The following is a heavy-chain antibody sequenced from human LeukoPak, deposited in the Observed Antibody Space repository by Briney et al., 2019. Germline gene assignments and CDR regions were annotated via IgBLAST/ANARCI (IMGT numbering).Heavy chain of an antibody. CDR3: AGLQGHNYYYMDV. V-gene: IGHV4-34*01. CDR2: INHSGTT. J-gene: IGHJ6*03. CDR1: GGSFSGYY. Sequence: KTSETLSLTCAVYGGSFSGYYWSWIRQSPGRGLDWIGDINHSGTTNYNPSLKSRLSISVDTSKNQFSLRLTSVTAADTAVYYCAGLQGHNYYYMDVWGEGTTVTVSS.